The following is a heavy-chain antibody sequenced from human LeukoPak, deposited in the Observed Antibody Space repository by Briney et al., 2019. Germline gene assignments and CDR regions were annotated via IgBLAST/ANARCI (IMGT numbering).Heavy chain of an antibody. CDR3: AHGYSSSWYGGYYYYGMDV. CDR2: IYWHDDK. D-gene: IGHD6-13*01. CDR1: GFSLSTRGGG. V-gene: IGHV2-5*01. J-gene: IGHJ6*02. Sequence: SGPTLLNPTQTLTLTCTFSGFSLSTRGGGVGWIRQPPGKALEWLALIYWHDDKRYSPSLKSRLTITKDTSKNQVVLTMTNMDPVDTATYYCAHGYSSSWYGGYYYYGMDVWGQGTTVTVSS.